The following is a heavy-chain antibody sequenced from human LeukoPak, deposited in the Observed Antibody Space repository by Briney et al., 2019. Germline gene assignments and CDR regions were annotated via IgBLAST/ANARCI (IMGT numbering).Heavy chain of an antibody. Sequence: PGGSLRLSCAASGFTFSSYGMHWVRQAPRKGLEWVAFIRYDGSSTFYGDSVKGRFTISRDNSKNTLHMQMNSLKTEDTAMYYCAKGYQLFTFDFCGQGTLVTVSS. CDR3: AKGYQLFTFDF. J-gene: IGHJ4*02. D-gene: IGHD2-2*01. CDR1: GFTFSSYG. V-gene: IGHV3-30*02. CDR2: IRYDGSST.